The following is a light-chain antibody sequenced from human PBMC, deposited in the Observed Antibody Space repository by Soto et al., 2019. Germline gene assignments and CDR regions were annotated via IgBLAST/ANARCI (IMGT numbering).Light chain of an antibody. V-gene: IGKV1-27*01. CDR1: QDISNY. Sequence: DIQMTQSPSSLSASVGDRVIITCRASQDISNYLAWYQQKPGKVLKLLIYAASTLQTGVQSRFSGSGSGTVFTLTINSLQPEDVATYYCQKYKSAPNTFGRGTRLEIK. CDR3: QKYKSAPNT. CDR2: AAS. J-gene: IGKJ2*01.